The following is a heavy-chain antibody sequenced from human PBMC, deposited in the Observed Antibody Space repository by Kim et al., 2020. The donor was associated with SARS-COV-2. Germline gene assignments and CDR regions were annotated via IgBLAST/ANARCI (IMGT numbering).Heavy chain of an antibody. J-gene: IGHJ4*02. D-gene: IGHD3-16*01. CDR3: ARGGYAIDY. V-gene: IGHV1-69*01. Sequence: GTANYAQKFQGRVTITADESTSTAYMELSSLRSEDTAVYYCARGGYAIDYWGQGTLVTVSS. CDR2: GTA.